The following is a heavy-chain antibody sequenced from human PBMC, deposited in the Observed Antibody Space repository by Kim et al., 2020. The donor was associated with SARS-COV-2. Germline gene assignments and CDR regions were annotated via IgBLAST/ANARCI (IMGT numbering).Heavy chain of an antibody. V-gene: IGHV4-61*01. CDR2: IFYSGST. D-gene: IGHD6-13*01. J-gene: IGHJ3*02. CDR3: ARDLGAAAGNGENSFDI. Sequence: SETLSLTCTVSGGSVSSGNFYWSWIRQPPGKGLEWIGYIFYSGSTNYNPSLKSRVTISINTSKNQFSLWLSSTTAADMAVYYCARDLGAAAGNGENSFDIWGQGTMVTVSS. CDR1: GGSVSSGNFY.